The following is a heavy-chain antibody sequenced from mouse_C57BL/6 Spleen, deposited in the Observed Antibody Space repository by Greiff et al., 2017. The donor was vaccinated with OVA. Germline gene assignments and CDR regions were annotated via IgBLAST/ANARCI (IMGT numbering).Heavy chain of an antibody. CDR2: ISYDGSN. V-gene: IGHV3-6*01. J-gene: IGHJ1*03. Sequence: EVKLLESGPGLVKPSQSLSLTCSVTGYSITSGYYWNWIRQFPGNKLEWMGYISYDGSNNYNPSLKNRISITRDTSKNQFFLKLNSVTTEDTATYYCARDPAAYWYFDVWGTGTTVTVSS. CDR3: ARDPAAYWYFDV. CDR1: GYSITSGYY.